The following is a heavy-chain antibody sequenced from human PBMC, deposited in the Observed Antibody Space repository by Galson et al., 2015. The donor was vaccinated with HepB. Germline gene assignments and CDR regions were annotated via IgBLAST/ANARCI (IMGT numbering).Heavy chain of an antibody. V-gene: IGHV1-69*04. CDR1: GGTFSSYT. J-gene: IGHJ5*02. CDR2: IIPILGIA. Sequence: SVKVSCKASGGTFSSYTISWVRQAPGQGLEWMGRIIPILGIANYAQKFQGRVTITADKSTSTAYMELSSLRSEDTAVYYCARDRGSPDRVLIPRPAAGTGTNWFDPWGQGTLVTVSS. CDR3: ARDRGSPDRVLIPRPAAGTGTNWFDP. D-gene: IGHD6-13*01.